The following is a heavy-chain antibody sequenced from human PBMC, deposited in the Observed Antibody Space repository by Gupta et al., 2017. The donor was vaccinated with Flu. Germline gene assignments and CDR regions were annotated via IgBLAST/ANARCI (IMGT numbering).Heavy chain of an antibody. CDR2: ISAGGST. D-gene: IGHD1-7*01. CDR3: AKVGITGTKYYFDY. V-gene: IGHV3-23*01. Sequence: RQAPGKGLEWVSGISAGGSTYYADSVKGRFTISRDNSKNTLYLQMNSLRAEDTAVYYCAKVGITGTKYYFDYWGQGSLVTVSS. J-gene: IGHJ4*02.